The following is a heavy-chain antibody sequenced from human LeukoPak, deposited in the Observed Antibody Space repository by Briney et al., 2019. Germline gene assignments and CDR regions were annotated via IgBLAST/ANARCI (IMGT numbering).Heavy chain of an antibody. D-gene: IGHD3-10*02. J-gene: IGHJ4*02. V-gene: IGHV3-48*03. CDR2: ISSSGSTI. Sequence: GGSLRLSCAASGFTFSSYEMNWVRQAPGKGLEWVSYISSSGSTIYYADSVKGRFTISRDNAKNSLYLRMNSLRAEDTAVYYCAKSHMVGQKYYYVAFDYWGQGTLVTVSS. CDR1: GFTFSSYE. CDR3: AKSHMVGQKYYYVAFDY.